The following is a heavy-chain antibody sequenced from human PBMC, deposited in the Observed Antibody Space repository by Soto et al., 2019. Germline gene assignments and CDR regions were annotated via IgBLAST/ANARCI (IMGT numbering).Heavy chain of an antibody. CDR1: GFDFSTYA. CDR2: IINSGATT. D-gene: IGHD4-17*01. V-gene: IGHV3-23*01. CDR3: AKDWPGTSSVTSDF. J-gene: IGHJ4*02. Sequence: HLLESGGTLVQPGGSLRLSCAASGFDFSTYAMTWVRQAPGKGLEWVSAIINSGATTYYADSVKGRFTISRDNSRNTLYLQMNSLRADDTAMYYCAKDWPGTSSVTSDFWGQGTLVTVSS.